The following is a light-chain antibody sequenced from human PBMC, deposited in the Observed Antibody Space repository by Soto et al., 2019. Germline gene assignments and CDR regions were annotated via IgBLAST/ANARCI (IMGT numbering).Light chain of an antibody. CDR2: RAS. Sequence: DIQMTQSPSTLSAFVGDRVTITCRASQSISNCLAWYQQKPGKAPKLLIYRASNLEGGVPSRFSGSGSGTEFSLTISGLQPDDSATYYCQQYDSYSLMYTFGQGTKLEIK. V-gene: IGKV1-5*03. CDR3: QQYDSYSLMYT. CDR1: QSISNC. J-gene: IGKJ2*01.